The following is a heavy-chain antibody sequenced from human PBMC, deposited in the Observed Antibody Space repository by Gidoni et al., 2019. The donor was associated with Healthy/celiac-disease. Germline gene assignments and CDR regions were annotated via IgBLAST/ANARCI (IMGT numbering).Heavy chain of an antibody. CDR1: GGSFSGYY. Sequence: QVQLQQWGAGLLKPSETLSLTCAVYGGSFSGYYWSWIRQPPGKGLEWIGEINHSGSTNYNPSLKSRVTISVDTSKNQFSLKLSSVTAADTAVYYCARQQAGSIAVAVGAFDIWGQGTMVTVSS. J-gene: IGHJ3*02. D-gene: IGHD6-19*01. V-gene: IGHV4-34*01. CDR2: INHSGST. CDR3: ARQQAGSIAVAVGAFDI.